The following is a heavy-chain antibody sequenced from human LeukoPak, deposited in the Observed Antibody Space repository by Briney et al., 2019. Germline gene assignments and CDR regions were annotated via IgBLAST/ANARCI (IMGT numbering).Heavy chain of an antibody. J-gene: IGHJ4*02. CDR3: AKIGLYNWSAQDY. CDR1: GGSISSYY. Sequence: SETLSLTCTVSGGSISSYYWNWIRQPPGKGLEWIGYIYYSGSTNYNPSLKSRVTISVDTSKNQFSLKLSSVTAADTAVYYCAKIGLYNWSAQDYWGQGTLVTVSS. CDR2: IYYSGST. D-gene: IGHD1-1*01. V-gene: IGHV4-59*01.